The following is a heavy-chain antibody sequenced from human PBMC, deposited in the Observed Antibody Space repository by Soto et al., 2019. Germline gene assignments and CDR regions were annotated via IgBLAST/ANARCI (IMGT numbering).Heavy chain of an antibody. V-gene: IGHV1-69*13. Sequence: ASVKVSCKASGGTFSSYAISWVRQAPGQGLEWMGGIIPIFGTANYAQKFQGRVTITADESTSTAYMELSSLRSEDTAVYYCARDSTDGYSYGSIFDYWGQGTLVTVSS. CDR1: GGTFSSYA. D-gene: IGHD5-18*01. CDR2: IIPIFGTA. J-gene: IGHJ4*02. CDR3: ARDSTDGYSYGSIFDY.